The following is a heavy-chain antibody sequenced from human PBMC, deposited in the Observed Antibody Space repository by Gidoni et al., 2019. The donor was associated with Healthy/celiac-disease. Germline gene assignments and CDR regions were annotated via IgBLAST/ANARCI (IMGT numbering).Heavy chain of an antibody. CDR3: TRGRGWYSSSCDY. CDR1: GFPFGDYA. CDR2: IRSKAYGGTT. J-gene: IGHJ4*02. Sequence: EVQLVESGGGLVQPGRSLRLSCTASGFPFGDYAMSWFRQAPGKGLEWVGFIRSKAYGGTTEYAASVKGRFTISRDDSKSIAYLQMNSLKTEDTAVYYCTRGRGWYSSSCDYWGQGTLVTVSS. V-gene: IGHV3-49*03. D-gene: IGHD6-13*01.